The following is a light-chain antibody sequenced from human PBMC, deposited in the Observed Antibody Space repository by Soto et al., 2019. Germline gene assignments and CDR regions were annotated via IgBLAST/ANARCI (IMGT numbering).Light chain of an antibody. CDR3: YSYRGYYTRV. Sequence: QSALTQPASVSGSPGQSITISCTGTSSDVGGYNFVSWYQQHPGRAPKLLIYEVSRRPSGVSNRFSCSKSGDTASLTISGLQAEDEADYYCYSYRGYYTRVFGTGTKLTVL. J-gene: IGLJ1*01. CDR1: SSDVGGYNF. CDR2: EVS. V-gene: IGLV2-14*01.